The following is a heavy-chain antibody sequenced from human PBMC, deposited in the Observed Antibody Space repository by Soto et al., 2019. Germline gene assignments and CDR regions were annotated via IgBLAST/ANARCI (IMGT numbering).Heavy chain of an antibody. J-gene: IGHJ6*02. CDR1: GYSFTNYW. Sequence: LKISCQGSGYSFTNYWIGWVRQMPGKGLEWMGIIYPGDSDTRYSPSFQGQVTISADKSIDTAYLQWSSLKASDTAMYYCARHYTMDVWGQGTTVTVSS. D-gene: IGHD4-4*01. CDR3: ARHYTMDV. CDR2: IYPGDSDT. V-gene: IGHV5-51*01.